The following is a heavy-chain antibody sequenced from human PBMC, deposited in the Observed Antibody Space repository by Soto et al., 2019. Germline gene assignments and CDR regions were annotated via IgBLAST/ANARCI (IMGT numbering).Heavy chain of an antibody. J-gene: IGHJ6*02. CDR1: GGSVSSGSYY. D-gene: IGHD6-19*01. V-gene: IGHV4-61*01. CDR2: IYYSGSP. CDR3: ARGIEGWYQGRYYYGMDV. Sequence: QVQLQESGPGLVKPSETLSLTCTVSGGSVSSGSYYWSWIRQPPGKGLEWIGYIYYSGSPNYNPSLKSRVTISVDTSKHQFSLKLSSVTAADTAVYYCARGIEGWYQGRYYYGMDVWGQGTTVTVSS.